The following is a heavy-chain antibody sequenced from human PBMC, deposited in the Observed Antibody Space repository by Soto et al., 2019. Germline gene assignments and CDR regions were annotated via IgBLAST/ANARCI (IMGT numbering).Heavy chain of an antibody. Sequence: GSLRLSCAASGFTFSSYGMHWVRQAPGKGLEWVAVISYDGSNKYYADSVKGRFTISRDNSKNTLDLQMNSLRAEDTTVYYGAKASNAGPIDYLDYWRPGTLLTVSS. CDR1: GFTFSSYG. J-gene: IGHJ4*02. CDR2: ISYDGSNK. D-gene: IGHD1-26*01. V-gene: IGHV3-30*18. CDR3: AKASNAGPIDYLDY.